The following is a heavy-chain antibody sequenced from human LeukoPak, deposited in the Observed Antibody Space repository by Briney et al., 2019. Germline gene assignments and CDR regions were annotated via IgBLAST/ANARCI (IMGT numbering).Heavy chain of an antibody. Sequence: SVKVSCKASGGTFSSYTISWVRQAPGQGLEWMGRIIPILGIANYAQKFQGRGTITADKSTSTAYMELSSLRSEDTAVYYCARDARYCSSTSCQTDAFDIWGQGTMVTVSS. V-gene: IGHV1-69*04. J-gene: IGHJ3*02. CDR2: IIPILGIA. CDR1: GGTFSSYT. CDR3: ARDARYCSSTSCQTDAFDI. D-gene: IGHD2-2*01.